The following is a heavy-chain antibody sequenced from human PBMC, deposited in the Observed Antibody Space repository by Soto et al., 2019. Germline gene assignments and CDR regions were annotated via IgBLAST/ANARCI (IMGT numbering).Heavy chain of an antibody. Sequence: SETLSLTCAAYGGSFSGYYWSWIRQPPGKGLEWIGEINHSGSTNYNPSLKSRVTISVDTSKNQFSLKLSSVTAADTAVYYCARGPCSSTSCYRVRSNWFDPWGQGTLVTVPQ. D-gene: IGHD2-2*01. J-gene: IGHJ5*02. CDR2: INHSGST. CDR3: ARGPCSSTSCYRVRSNWFDP. V-gene: IGHV4-34*01. CDR1: GGSFSGYY.